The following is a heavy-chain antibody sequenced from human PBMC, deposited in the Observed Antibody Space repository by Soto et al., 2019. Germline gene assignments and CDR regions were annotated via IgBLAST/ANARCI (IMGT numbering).Heavy chain of an antibody. CDR1: GYTFTSYG. CDR2: ISNYNGDT. J-gene: IGHJ4*02. CDR3: TRGGQLFAGNYFDY. Sequence: QVRLVQSGAEVKKPGASVKVSCKASGYTFTSYGISWVRQAPGQGLEWMGWISNYNGDTNYAQKLQGRVTMTTDTSRSTAYMELRSLKSDDTAVYYYTRGGQLFAGNYFDYWGQGTLVTVSS. D-gene: IGHD3-10*02. V-gene: IGHV1-18*01.